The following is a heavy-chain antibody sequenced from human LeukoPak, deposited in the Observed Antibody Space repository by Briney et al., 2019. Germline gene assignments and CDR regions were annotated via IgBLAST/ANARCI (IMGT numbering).Heavy chain of an antibody. V-gene: IGHV4-34*01. CDR3: ARSNWFDP. CDR1: PGSISGYY. J-gene: IGHJ5*02. CDR2: INHSGST. Sequence: SETLSLTCTVSPGSISGYYWSWIRQPPGKGLEWIGEINHSGSTNYNPSLKSRVTISVDTSKNQFSLKLSSVTAADTAVYYCARSNWFDPWGQGTLVTVSS.